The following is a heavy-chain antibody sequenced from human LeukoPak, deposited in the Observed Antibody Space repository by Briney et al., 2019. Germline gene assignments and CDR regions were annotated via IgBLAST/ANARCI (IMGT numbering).Heavy chain of an antibody. CDR1: GFTVSSNY. Sequence: PGGSLRLSCAASGFTVSSNYMSWVSHAPGKGLEWVSLIYSGDTTYYADSVKGRFTISRDNSKNTLYLQMNSLRAEDTAVYYCATLEGGSLDYWGQGALVTVSS. V-gene: IGHV3-53*01. D-gene: IGHD3-16*01. CDR3: ATLEGGSLDY. J-gene: IGHJ4*02. CDR2: IYSGDTT.